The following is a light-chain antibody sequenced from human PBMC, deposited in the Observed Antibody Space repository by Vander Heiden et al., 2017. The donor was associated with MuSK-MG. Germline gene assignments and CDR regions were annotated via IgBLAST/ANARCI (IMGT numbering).Light chain of an antibody. Sequence: EIVLTQSPGTLSLSPGERATLSCRASQSVSSSYLAWYQQKPGQAPRLLIYGASSRATGIPDRFSGSGSGTDFTLTISRLDPEDFAVYYCQQDGSSLFTFGQGTKLDIK. CDR1: QSVSSSY. CDR2: GAS. J-gene: IGKJ2*01. V-gene: IGKV3-20*01. CDR3: QQDGSSLFT.